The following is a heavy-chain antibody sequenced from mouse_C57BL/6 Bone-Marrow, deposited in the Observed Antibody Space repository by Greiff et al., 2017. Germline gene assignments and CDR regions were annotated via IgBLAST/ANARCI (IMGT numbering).Heavy chain of an antibody. D-gene: IGHD1-1*01. CDR3: ANDYYGSSYGYFDV. V-gene: IGHV2-5*01. CDR2: IWRGGST. Sequence: VQLQESGPGLVQPSQSLSITCTVSGFSLTSYGVHWVRQSPGKGLEWLGVIWRGGSTDYNAAFMSRLSITKDNSKSQVFFKMNSLQADDTAIYYCANDYYGSSYGYFDVWGTGTTGTVSS. J-gene: IGHJ1*03. CDR1: GFSLTSYG.